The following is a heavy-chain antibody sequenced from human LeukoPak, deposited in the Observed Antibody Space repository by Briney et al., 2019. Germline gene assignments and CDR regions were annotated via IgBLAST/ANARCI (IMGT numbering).Heavy chain of an antibody. CDR1: GGTFSSYA. Sequence: GASVKVSCKASGGTFSSYAISWVRQAPGQGLEWMGGIIPIFGTANYAQKFQGRVTITADESTSTAYMELSSLRSEDTAVYYCARDHPYGVYNRVYYYYGMDVWGQGTTVTVSS. J-gene: IGHJ6*02. CDR3: ARDHPYGVYNRVYYYYGMDV. V-gene: IGHV1-69*13. D-gene: IGHD4-17*01. CDR2: IIPIFGTA.